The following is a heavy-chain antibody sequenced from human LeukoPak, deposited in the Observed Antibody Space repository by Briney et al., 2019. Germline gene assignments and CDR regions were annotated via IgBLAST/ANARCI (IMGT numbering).Heavy chain of an antibody. CDR3: AKSSREWELLDAFDI. Sequence: PGGSLRLSFAASGFTFSNYGMSWVRQAPGKGLEWVSGISGSGVRTDYADSVKGRFTISRDNAKNTLYLQMNSLRAEDTAVYYCAKSSREWELLDAFDIWGQGTMVTVSS. CDR1: GFTFSNYG. D-gene: IGHD1-26*01. V-gene: IGHV3-23*01. CDR2: ISGSGVRT. J-gene: IGHJ3*02.